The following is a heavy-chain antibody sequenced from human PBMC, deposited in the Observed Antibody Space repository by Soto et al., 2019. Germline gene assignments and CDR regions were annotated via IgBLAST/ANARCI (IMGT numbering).Heavy chain of an antibody. Sequence: GASVKISCKASGYTFTGYYMHWVRQAPGQGLEWMGWINPNSGGTNYAQKFKGWVTMTRDTSISTAYMELSRLRSDDTAVYYCARDNVPVFSYCGGDCCVTPPNWFDPWGQGTLVTVSS. CDR2: INPNSGGT. J-gene: IGHJ5*02. CDR3: ARDNVPVFSYCGGDCCVTPPNWFDP. CDR1: GYTFTGYY. D-gene: IGHD2-21*02. V-gene: IGHV1-2*04.